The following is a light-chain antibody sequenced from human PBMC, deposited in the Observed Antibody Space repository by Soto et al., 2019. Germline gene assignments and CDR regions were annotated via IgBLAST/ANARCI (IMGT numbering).Light chain of an antibody. V-gene: IGKV3-20*01. Sequence: EIVLTQSPGTLSLSPGERATLSCRASRSVGGTYLAWYQQKPGQAPKLLMYGVSNRATGIPDRFSGSGSGTDFTLTISRLEPEDCAVYYCQQYGTSPLTFGPGTKLDI. CDR3: QQYGTSPLT. CDR2: GVS. CDR1: RSVGGTY. J-gene: IGKJ3*01.